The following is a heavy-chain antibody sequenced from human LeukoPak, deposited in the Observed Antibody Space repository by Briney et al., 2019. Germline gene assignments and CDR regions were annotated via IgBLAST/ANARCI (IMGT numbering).Heavy chain of an antibody. J-gene: IGHJ3*02. V-gene: IGHV1-8*01. CDR3: ANWNGDDAFDI. CDR1: GYTFTSYD. D-gene: IGHD1-1*01. Sequence: ASVKVSCKASGYTFTSYDINWVRQATGQGLXWMGXXXXXSXXXXXAQXXXXRVTMTRNTSISTAYMELSSLRSEDTAVYYCANWNGDDAFDIWGQGTMVTVSS. CDR2: XXXXSXXX.